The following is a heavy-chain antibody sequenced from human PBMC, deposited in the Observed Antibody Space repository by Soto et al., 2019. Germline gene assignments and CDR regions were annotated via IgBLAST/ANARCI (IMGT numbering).Heavy chain of an antibody. J-gene: IGHJ4*02. CDR1: GFTFDDYA. D-gene: IGHD3-3*01. V-gene: IGHV3-9*01. CDR2: ISWNSGSI. Sequence: EVQLVESGGGLVQPGRSLRLSCAASGFTFDDYAMHWVRQAPGKGLEWVSGISWNSGSIAYADSVKGRFTISRDNAKNSLYLQTNSLRAEDTALYYCAKDTIYGVAESHFDHWGQGTLVTVSS. CDR3: AKDTIYGVAESHFDH.